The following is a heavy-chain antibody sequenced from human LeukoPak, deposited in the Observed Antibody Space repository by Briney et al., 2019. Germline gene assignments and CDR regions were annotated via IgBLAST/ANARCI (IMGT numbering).Heavy chain of an antibody. CDR3: ARHRSRDSMIVRDFFDY. Sequence: TSETLSLTCTVHGGSISGYYWNWLRQPAGKGLEWIGRMYASGTTYYNPSLKSRVTMSVDTSKNQFSLKLSSVTAADTAVYYCARHRSRDSMIVRDFFDYWGQGTLVTVSS. V-gene: IGHV4-4*07. D-gene: IGHD3-22*01. CDR2: MYASGTT. CDR1: GGSISGYY. J-gene: IGHJ4*02.